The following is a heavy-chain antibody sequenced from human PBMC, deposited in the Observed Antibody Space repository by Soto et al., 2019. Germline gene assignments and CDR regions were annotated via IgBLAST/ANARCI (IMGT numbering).Heavy chain of an antibody. CDR1: GGSISSGGYS. J-gene: IGHJ4*02. Sequence: LSLTCAVSGGSISSGGYSWSWIRQPPGKGLEWIGNMYHSGSTYYNPSLKSRVTISIDTSKNQFSLKLSSVTAADTAVYYCARHTPAISISDHWGQGTLVTVSS. CDR2: MYHSGST. D-gene: IGHD2-15*01. CDR3: ARHTPAISISDH. V-gene: IGHV4-30-2*01.